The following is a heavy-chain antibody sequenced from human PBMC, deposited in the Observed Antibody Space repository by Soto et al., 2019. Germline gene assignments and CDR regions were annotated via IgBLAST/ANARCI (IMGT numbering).Heavy chain of an antibody. D-gene: IGHD3-22*01. CDR3: ASSSGSRYYYDHGRTLDY. Sequence: SETLSLTCAVSGGSISSGGYSWIWIRQPPGKDLEWIGYIYHSGSTYYNPSLKSRVTISVDRSKNQFSLKLSSVTAADTAVYHCASSSGSRYYYDHGRTLDYWGQGTLVTVSS. CDR1: GGSISSGGYS. J-gene: IGHJ4*02. CDR2: IYHSGST. V-gene: IGHV4-30-2*01.